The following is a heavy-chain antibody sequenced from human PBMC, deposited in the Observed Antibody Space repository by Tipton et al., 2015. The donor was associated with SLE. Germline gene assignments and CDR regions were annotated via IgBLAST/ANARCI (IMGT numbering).Heavy chain of an antibody. D-gene: IGHD3-16*01. V-gene: IGHV4-61*02. CDR3: ARTNGGGATFFDY. CDR1: GGSISSGDYY. J-gene: IGHJ4*02. Sequence: TLSLTCTVSGGSISSGDYYWSWIRQPAGKGLEWIGRVHTSGTTLYNPSLNSRVTVSVDTSKNQFSLKLTSVIAADTAVYYCARTNGGGATFFDYWGQGVLVTVSS. CDR2: VHTSGTT.